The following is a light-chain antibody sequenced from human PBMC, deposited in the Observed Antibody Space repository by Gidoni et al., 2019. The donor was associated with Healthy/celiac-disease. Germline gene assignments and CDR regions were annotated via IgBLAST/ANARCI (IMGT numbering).Light chain of an antibody. CDR3: QQYGSSRGT. CDR1: QSVSSSY. V-gene: IGKV3-20*01. J-gene: IGKJ2*01. CDR2: GAS. Sequence: EIVLTQSPGTLSLSPRERATLSCSASQSVSSSYLAWYQQKPGQALRLLIYGASSRATGIPDRFSGSGSGTDFTLTISRLEPEDFAVYYCQQYGSSRGTFXQXTKLXIK.